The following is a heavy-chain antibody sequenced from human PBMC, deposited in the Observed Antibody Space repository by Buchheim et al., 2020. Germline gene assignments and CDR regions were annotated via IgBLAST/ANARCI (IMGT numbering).Heavy chain of an antibody. Sequence: QVQLQESGPGLVKPSETLSLSCSVSGGSIRSYYWSWIRQTPGKGLEWIGFIHHSGGTNYNPSLKSRVSISIDASKNQVSLKMISVTVADTAVYYCASGGGYCSSISCYNLGWFDPWGQGTL. CDR3: ASGGGYCSSISCYNLGWFDP. V-gene: IGHV4-59*01. D-gene: IGHD2-2*02. CDR2: IHHSGGT. J-gene: IGHJ5*02. CDR1: GGSIRSYY.